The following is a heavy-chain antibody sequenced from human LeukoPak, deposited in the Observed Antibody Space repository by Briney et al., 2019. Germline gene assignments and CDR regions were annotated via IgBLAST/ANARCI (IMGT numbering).Heavy chain of an antibody. V-gene: IGHV3-33*01. CDR3: ARATGGERRDKNNWFDP. Sequence: SGTSLRLSCAASGFTFSRYDMHWVRQAPGQGLEWVALTWHDESKKYYADSVRGRFTISRDNSQNTLYLQMNSLRAEDTAVYYCARATGGERRDKNNWFDPWGQGTLVTVSS. CDR1: GFTFSRYD. CDR2: TWHDESKK. D-gene: IGHD3-16*01. J-gene: IGHJ5*02.